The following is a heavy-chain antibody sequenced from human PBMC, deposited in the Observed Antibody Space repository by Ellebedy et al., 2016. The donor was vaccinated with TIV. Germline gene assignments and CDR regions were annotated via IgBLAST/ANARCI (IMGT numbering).Heavy chain of an antibody. J-gene: IGHJ4*02. V-gene: IGHV3-21*01. CDR2: FRSSGSYI. Sequence: PGGSLRLSCAASGFPFSSYAMNWVRQAPGKGQEWVSSFRSSGSYIYYADSVKGRFTISRDNSKNTLYLQMNSLRADDAAVYYCAKEQTNHYFDSWGQGTLVTVSS. CDR3: AKEQTNHYFDS. D-gene: IGHD1-14*01. CDR1: GFPFSSYA.